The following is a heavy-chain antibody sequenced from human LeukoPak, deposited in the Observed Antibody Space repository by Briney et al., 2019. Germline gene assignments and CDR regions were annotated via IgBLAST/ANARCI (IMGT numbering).Heavy chain of an antibody. CDR2: ISSSSSTI. J-gene: IGHJ4*02. CDR1: GFTFSSYS. V-gene: IGHV3-48*04. CDR3: AIHYYDSSGYFDY. D-gene: IGHD3-22*01. Sequence: GGSLRLSCAASGFTFSSYSMNWVRQAPGKGLEWVSYISSSSSTIYYADSVKGRFTISRDNAKNSLYLQMNSLRAEDTAVYYCAIHYYDSSGYFDYWGQGTLVTVSS.